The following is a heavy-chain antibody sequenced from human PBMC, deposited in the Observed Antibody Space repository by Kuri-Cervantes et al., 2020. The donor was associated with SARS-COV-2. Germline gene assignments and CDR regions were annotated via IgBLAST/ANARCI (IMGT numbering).Heavy chain of an antibody. CDR2: ISAYNGNT. CDR1: GYTFTSYG. CDR3: ARDSIPTLGYCSSTSCYVPYNWFDP. J-gene: IGHJ5*02. V-gene: IGHV1-18*01. Sequence: ASVKVSCKASGYTFTSYGISWVRQAPGQGLEGMGWISAYNGNTNYAQKLQGRVTMTTDTSTSTAYMELRSLRSDDTAAYYCARDSIPTLGYCSSTSCYVPYNWFDPWGQGTLVTVSS. D-gene: IGHD2-2*01.